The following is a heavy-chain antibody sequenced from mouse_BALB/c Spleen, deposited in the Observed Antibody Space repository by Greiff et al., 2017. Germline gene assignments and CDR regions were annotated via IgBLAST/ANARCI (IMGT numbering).Heavy chain of an antibody. V-gene: IGHV1-7*01. CDR1: GYTFTSYW. J-gene: IGHJ3*01. CDR3: ARDYDGYYAGFAD. D-gene: IGHD2-3*01. CDR2: INPSTGYT. Sequence: QVQLQQSGAELAKPGASVKMSCKASGYTFTSYWMHWVKQRPGQGLEWIGYINPSTGYTEYNQKFKDKATLTADKSSSTAYMQLSSLTSEDSAVYYCARDYDGYYAGFADWGQGTLVTVSA.